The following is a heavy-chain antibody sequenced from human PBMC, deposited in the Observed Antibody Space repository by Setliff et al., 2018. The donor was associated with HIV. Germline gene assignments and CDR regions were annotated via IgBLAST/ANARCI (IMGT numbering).Heavy chain of an antibody. V-gene: IGHV1-3*01. D-gene: IGHD6-13*01. Sequence: ASVKVSCKASGYTFTNYAMHWVRQAPGQRLEWMGWINAGNDNTKYSHKFQGRVTMTRNTSISTAYMELSSLRSEDTAVYYCARGKAAAAVYWYFDLWGRGTLVTVSS. CDR3: ARGKAAAAVYWYFDL. CDR1: GYTFTNYA. CDR2: INAGNDNT. J-gene: IGHJ2*01.